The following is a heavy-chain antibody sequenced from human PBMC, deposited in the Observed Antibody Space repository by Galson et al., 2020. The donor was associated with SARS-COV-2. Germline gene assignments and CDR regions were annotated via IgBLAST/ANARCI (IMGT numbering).Heavy chain of an antibody. CDR2: IYYSGST. CDR1: GGSISSSSYY. Sequence: SETLSLTCTVSGGSISSSSYYWGWIRQPPGKGREWIGSIYYSGSTYYNPSLKSRVTISVDTSKNQFSLKLSSVTAADTAVYYCARREVDSGLVRYWGQGTLVTVSS. V-gene: IGHV4-39*01. D-gene: IGHD6-19*01. J-gene: IGHJ4*02. CDR3: ARREVDSGLVRY.